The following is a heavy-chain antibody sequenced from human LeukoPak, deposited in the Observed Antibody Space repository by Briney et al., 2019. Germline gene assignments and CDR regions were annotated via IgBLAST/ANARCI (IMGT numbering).Heavy chain of an antibody. CDR1: GGSISSGSYY. CDR2: IYYSGST. Sequence: SETLSLTCTVSGGSISSGSYYWGWIRQPPGKGLEWIGNIYYSGSTYYNPSLKSRVSISVDTSKNQFSLKLTSVTAADTAVYYCARFSPPDYYYYYYMDVWGKGTTVTVSS. J-gene: IGHJ6*03. CDR3: ARFSPPDYYYYYYMDV. V-gene: IGHV4-39*07.